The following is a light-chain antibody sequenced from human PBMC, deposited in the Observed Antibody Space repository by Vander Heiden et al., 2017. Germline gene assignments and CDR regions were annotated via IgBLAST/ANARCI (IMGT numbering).Light chain of an antibody. CDR1: ALAKQY. CDR3: QSSDSSGTYYV. CDR2: KDS. J-gene: IGLJ1*01. V-gene: IGLV3-25*03. Sequence: SYDLPQPPSVSVSPGQTAMITCSGDALAKQYAYWYRQRTGQAPVMVIYKDSQRPSGIPERLSGSSSGTTVTLTISEVQAEDEADYYCQSSDSSGTYYVFGTGTKVAVL.